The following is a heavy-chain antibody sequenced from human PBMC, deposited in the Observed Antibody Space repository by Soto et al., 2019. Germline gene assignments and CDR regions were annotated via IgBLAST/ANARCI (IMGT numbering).Heavy chain of an antibody. CDR3: ARQGMITRPEYGMDV. Sequence: PSETLSLTCAVSGGSISSSNWWSWVRQPPGKGLEWIGEIYHSGNTNYNPSLKSRVTMAVDKSRNQFSLKLSSVTAADTAVYYCARQGMITRPEYGMDVWGQGTTVTVSS. V-gene: IGHV4-4*02. J-gene: IGHJ6*02. CDR2: IYHSGNT. CDR1: GGSISSSNW. D-gene: IGHD3-16*01.